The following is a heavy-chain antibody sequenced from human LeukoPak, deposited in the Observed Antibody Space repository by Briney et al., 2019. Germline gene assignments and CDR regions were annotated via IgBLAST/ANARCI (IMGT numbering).Heavy chain of an antibody. D-gene: IGHD2-15*01. CDR2: ISGSGGST. J-gene: IGHJ4*02. CDR3: AKDVRADCSGGSCYLPFDY. CDR1: GFTFSSYA. V-gene: IGHV3-23*01. Sequence: GGSLRLSCAASGFTFSSYAISWVRQAPGKGLEWVSAISGSGGSTYYADSVKGRFTISRDNSKNTLYLQMNSLRAEDTAVYYCAKDVRADCSGGSCYLPFDYWGQGTLVTVSS.